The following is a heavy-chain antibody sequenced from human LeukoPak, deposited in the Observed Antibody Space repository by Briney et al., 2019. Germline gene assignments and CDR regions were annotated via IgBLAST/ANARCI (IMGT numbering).Heavy chain of an antibody. D-gene: IGHD2-2*01. CDR3: AKDCSSTSCYYYYGMDV. CDR2: ISYDRSNK. J-gene: IGHJ6*02. CDR1: GFTFSSYG. V-gene: IGHV3-30*18. Sequence: GGSLRRSCAASGFTFSSYGMHWVRQAPGKGLEWVAVISYDRSNKYYADSVKGRFTISRDNSKNTLYLQMNSLRAEDTAVYYCAKDCSSTSCYYYYGMDVWGQGTTVTVSS.